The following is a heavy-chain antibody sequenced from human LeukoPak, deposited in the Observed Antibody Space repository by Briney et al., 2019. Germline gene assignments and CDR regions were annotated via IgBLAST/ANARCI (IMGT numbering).Heavy chain of an antibody. V-gene: IGHV3-9*03. CDR2: ISWNSGSI. J-gene: IGHJ4*02. CDR1: GFTFDDYA. Sequence: PGGSLRLSCAASGFTFDDYAMHWVRQAPGKGLEWVSGISWNSGSIGYADSVKGRFTISRGNAKNSLYLQMNSLRAEDMALYYCAKGRYYYDSSGYDYWGQGTLVTVSS. D-gene: IGHD3-22*01. CDR3: AKGRYYYDSSGYDY.